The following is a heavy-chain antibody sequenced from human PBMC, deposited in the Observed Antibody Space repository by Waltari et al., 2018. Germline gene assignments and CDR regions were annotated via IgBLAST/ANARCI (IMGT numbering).Heavy chain of an antibody. J-gene: IGHJ5*02. V-gene: IGHV1-24*01. CDR3: TRDRVGYCSGGTCYSRWFDP. D-gene: IGHD2-15*01. CDR2: FDPEYGEA. Sequence: QVQLVQSGAEVKKPGASVKVSCRVSGSGLTESALHWVRTAPGKGLEWLGGFDPEYGEAVYAQEFQGRVTMTEDTSKDTAYMELSSLTYEDTAVYYCTRDRVGYCSGGTCYSRWFDPWGQGTLVTVSS. CDR1: GSGLTESA.